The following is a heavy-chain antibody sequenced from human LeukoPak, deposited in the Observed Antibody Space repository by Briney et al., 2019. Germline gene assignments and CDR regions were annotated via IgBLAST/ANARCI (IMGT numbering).Heavy chain of an antibody. CDR2: IYPGDSDT. D-gene: IGHD4-17*01. CDR3: AKNGDYGDYLGAFDI. Sequence: GESLKISCKGSGYSFTNYWIGWVRQMPGKGLEWMGIIYPGDSDTRYSPSFQGQVTIPVDKSISTAYLQWSSLKASDTAMYYCAKNGDYGDYLGAFDIWGQGTMVTVSS. J-gene: IGHJ3*02. CDR1: GYSFTNYW. V-gene: IGHV5-51*01.